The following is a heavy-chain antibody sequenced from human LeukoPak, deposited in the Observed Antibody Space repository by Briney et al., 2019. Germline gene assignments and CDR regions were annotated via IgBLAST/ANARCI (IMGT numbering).Heavy chain of an antibody. J-gene: IGHJ5*02. Sequence: SETLSLTCTVSGGSISSYYWSWIRQPPGKGLEWIGYIYYSGSTNYNPSLKSRVTISVDTSKNQFSLKLSSVTAADTAVYYCARGSTPTGTTTRWFDPWGQGTLVTVSS. CDR3: ARGSTPTGTTTRWFDP. CDR2: IYYSGST. CDR1: GGSISSYY. D-gene: IGHD1-7*01. V-gene: IGHV4-59*12.